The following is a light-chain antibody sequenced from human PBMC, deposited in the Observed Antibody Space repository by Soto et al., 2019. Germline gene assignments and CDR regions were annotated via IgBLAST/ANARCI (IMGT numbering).Light chain of an antibody. Sequence: DIQLTQSPSFLSASVGDRVTITCRASQGISTYLAWYQQKPGKAPKLLIYAASTLQSGVPSRFSGSGSGTELTLTISSLQPEDFATYYCQQYNSYSYTFGQGTKLEIK. CDR3: QQYNSYSYT. J-gene: IGKJ2*01. CDR1: QGISTY. CDR2: AAS. V-gene: IGKV1-9*01.